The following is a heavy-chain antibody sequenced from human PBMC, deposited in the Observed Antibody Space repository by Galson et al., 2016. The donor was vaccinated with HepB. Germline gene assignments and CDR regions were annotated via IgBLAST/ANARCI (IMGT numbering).Heavy chain of an antibody. Sequence: ALRLSCAASGFTFLRYGMLWVRQAPGKGLEWVAVISYDGSIKYYVDSGNGRFTISRDNSKNTLYLQMNSLRAEDTAVYYCAKDFTMIVVPYYYYGMDVWGQGTTVTVSS. V-gene: IGHV3-30*18. CDR2: ISYDGSIK. CDR1: GFTFLRYG. D-gene: IGHD3-22*01. CDR3: AKDFTMIVVPYYYYGMDV. J-gene: IGHJ6*02.